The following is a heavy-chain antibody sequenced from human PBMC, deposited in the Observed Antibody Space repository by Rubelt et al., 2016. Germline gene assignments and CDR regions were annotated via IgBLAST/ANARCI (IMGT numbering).Heavy chain of an antibody. CDR3: ARETTGTRHGNYFDY. D-gene: IGHD1-1*01. Sequence: QVQLVQSGAEVKKPGSSVKVSCKASGGTFSSYAISWVRQAPGQGLEWMGRIIPILGIANYAQKFQGRGTITADKSTGTAYMELSSLRSEDTAVYYYARETTGTRHGNYFDYWGQGTLVTVSS. CDR1: GGTFSSYA. J-gene: IGHJ4*02. CDR2: IIPILGIA. V-gene: IGHV1-69*09.